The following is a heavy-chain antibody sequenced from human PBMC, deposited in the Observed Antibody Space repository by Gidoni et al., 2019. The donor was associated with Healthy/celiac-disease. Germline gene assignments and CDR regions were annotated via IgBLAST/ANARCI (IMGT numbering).Heavy chain of an antibody. J-gene: IGHJ4*02. Sequence: EVQLVESGGGLVKPGGSLSLSCAASGFTFGSYSMNWVRQAPGKGLEWDSSSSSSSSYIYYAGSGKGRFTIPRDNAKNALYLQMNLLRAEDTAVYYCARDHGGYYYDSSGYYYADWGYWGQGTLVTVSS. D-gene: IGHD3-22*01. CDR3: ARDHGGYYYDSSGYYYADWGY. CDR2: SSSSSSYI. V-gene: IGHV3-21*01. CDR1: GFTFGSYS.